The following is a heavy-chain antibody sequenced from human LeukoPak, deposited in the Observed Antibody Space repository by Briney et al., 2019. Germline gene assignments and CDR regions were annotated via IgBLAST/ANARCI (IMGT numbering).Heavy chain of an antibody. D-gene: IGHD7-27*01. CDR2: IYREGTT. CDR3: AKTGGPWD. V-gene: IGHV3-53*01. J-gene: IGHJ4*02. CDR1: GFTVITSY. Sequence: SGGSLRLSCAAFGFTVITSYMSWVRQAPGKGLEWVSVIYREGTTHYADSVKGRFTISRDNSKNTLYLQMNSLRVEDTAVYYCAKTGGPWDWGQGTLVTVSS.